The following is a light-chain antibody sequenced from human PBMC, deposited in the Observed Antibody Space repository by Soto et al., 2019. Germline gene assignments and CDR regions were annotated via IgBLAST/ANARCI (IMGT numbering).Light chain of an antibody. CDR3: QQYNNWPPWT. Sequence: EIVMTQSPATLSVSPGERATLSCRASQSVSSSLAWYQQKPGQSPRLLIHGASTMATGIPARFSGSGSGTEFTLTISGLLSEDVAVYYGQQYNNWPPWTFGQGTKVEIK. J-gene: IGKJ1*01. CDR2: GAS. V-gene: IGKV3D-15*01. CDR1: QSVSSS.